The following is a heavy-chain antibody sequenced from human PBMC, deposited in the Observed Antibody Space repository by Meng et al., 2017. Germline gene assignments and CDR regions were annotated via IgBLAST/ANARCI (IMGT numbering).Heavy chain of an antibody. J-gene: IGHJ5*02. V-gene: IGHV3-30*01. D-gene: IGHD2-2*02. CDR3: ARELYLAEFDP. Sequence: VQLVEPVGGVVQPGRSLRLSCAASGFTFSSYAMHWVRQAPGKGLEWVAVISYDGSNKYYADSVKGRFTISRDNSKNTLYLQMNSLRAEDTAVYYCARELYLAEFDPWGQGTLVTVSS. CDR1: GFTFSSYA. CDR2: ISYDGSNK.